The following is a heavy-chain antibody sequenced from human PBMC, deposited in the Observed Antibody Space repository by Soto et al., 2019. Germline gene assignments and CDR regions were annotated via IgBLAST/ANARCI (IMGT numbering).Heavy chain of an antibody. V-gene: IGHV1-69*05. CDR1: GGTFSSYA. CDR2: IIPIFGTA. Sequence: SVKVSCKASGGTFSSYAISWVRQAPGQGLEWMGGIIPIFGTANYAQKFQGRVTITTDASTSTAYMELRSLRSDDTAVYYCANVVPAAIGPGGWFDPWGQG. CDR3: ANVVPAAIGPGGWFDP. J-gene: IGHJ5*02. D-gene: IGHD2-2*02.